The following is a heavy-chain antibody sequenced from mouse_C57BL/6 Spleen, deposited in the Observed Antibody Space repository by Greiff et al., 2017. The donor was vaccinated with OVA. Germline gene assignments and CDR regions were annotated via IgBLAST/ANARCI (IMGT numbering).Heavy chain of an antibody. D-gene: IGHD1-1*01. CDR2: IDPSDSYT. CDR3: VITTVVADY. V-gene: IGHV1-69*01. Sequence: QVQLQQPGAELVMPGASVKLSCKASGYTFTSYWMHWVKQRPGQGLEWIGEIDPSDSYTNYNQKFKGKSTLTVDKSSSTAYMQLSSLTSEDSAVYYCVITTVVADYWGQGTTRTVSS. J-gene: IGHJ2*01. CDR1: GYTFTSYW.